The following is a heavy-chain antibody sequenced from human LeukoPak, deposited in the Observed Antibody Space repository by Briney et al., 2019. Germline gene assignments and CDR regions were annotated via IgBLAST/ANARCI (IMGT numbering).Heavy chain of an antibody. V-gene: IGHV3-69-1*01. D-gene: IGHD5-18*01. J-gene: IGHJ4*02. CDR2: ISSADNT. CDR1: GFNFIGYS. CDR3: AREGYTYGHGVDF. Sequence: PGGSRRLSCAASGFNFIGYSMTWVRRPPGKGLEWVSSISSADNTYYADSVKGRFTVSRDNAGKSLYLQMDGLRPEDTAVYYCAREGYTYGHGVDFWGQGTLVTVSS.